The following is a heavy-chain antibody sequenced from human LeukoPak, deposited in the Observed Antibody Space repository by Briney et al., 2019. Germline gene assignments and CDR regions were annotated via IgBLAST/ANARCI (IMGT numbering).Heavy chain of an antibody. V-gene: IGHV1-69*05. J-gene: IGHJ5*02. D-gene: IGHD6-13*01. CDR2: IIPIFGTA. Sequence: SVKVSCKASGGTFSSYAISWVRQAPGQGLEWMGRIIPIFGTANYAQKFQGRVTITTDESTSTAYMELSSLRSEDTAVYYCARDGRKVIAAAFWFDPWGQGTLVTVSS. CDR3: ARDGRKVIAAAFWFDP. CDR1: GGTFSSYA.